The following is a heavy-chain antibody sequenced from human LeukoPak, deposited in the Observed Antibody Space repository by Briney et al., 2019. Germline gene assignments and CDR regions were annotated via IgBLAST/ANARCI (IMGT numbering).Heavy chain of an antibody. Sequence: GESLKISCKGSGYSFTSYWIGWVRQMPGKGLEWMGIIYPGDSDTRYSPSFQGQVTISADKSISTAYLQWSSLKASDTAMYYCARLLRGPRYYYGMDVWGQGTTVTVSS. V-gene: IGHV5-51*01. CDR2: IYPGDSDT. J-gene: IGHJ6*02. CDR3: ARLLRGPRYYYGMDV. CDR1: GYSFTSYW.